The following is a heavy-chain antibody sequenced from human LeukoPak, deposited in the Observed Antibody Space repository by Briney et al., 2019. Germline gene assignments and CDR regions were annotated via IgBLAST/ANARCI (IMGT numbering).Heavy chain of an antibody. J-gene: IGHJ4*02. D-gene: IGHD3-22*01. CDR2: IYYSGST. CDR1: GFTFSSYE. V-gene: IGHV4-39*01. CDR3: ARQHSSGYYYFDY. Sequence: GSLRLSCAASGFTFSSYEMNWVRQPPGKGLEWIGSIYYSGSTYYNPSLKSRVTISVDTSKNQFSLKLSSVTAADTAVYYCARQHSSGYYYFDYWGQGTLVTVSS.